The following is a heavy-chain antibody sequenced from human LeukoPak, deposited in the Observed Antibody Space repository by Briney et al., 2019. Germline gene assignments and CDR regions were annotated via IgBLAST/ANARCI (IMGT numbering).Heavy chain of an antibody. D-gene: IGHD6-13*01. J-gene: IGHJ6*03. V-gene: IGHV4-39*07. Sequence: PSETLSLTCTVSGGSISSSSYYWGWIRQPPGKGLEWIGSIYYSGSTYYNPSLKSRVTISVDTSKNQFSLKLSSVTAADTAVYYCARGVAAAVFSWAYYYYYYMDVWGKGTTVTISS. CDR3: ARGVAAAVFSWAYYYYYYMDV. CDR1: GGSISSSSYY. CDR2: IYYSGST.